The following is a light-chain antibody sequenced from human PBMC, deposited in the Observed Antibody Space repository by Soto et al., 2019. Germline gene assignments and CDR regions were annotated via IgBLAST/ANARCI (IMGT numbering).Light chain of an antibody. Sequence: EIVLTQSPATLSLSPGERATLSCRASQSVSSYLAWYQQKPGQAPRLLIYDASNRASGIPARFSGSGSGTHFTLSISSLEPEDFAVYYCQQRSNCPPYTFGQGTKLEIK. V-gene: IGKV3-11*01. CDR2: DAS. CDR1: QSVSSY. CDR3: QQRSNCPPYT. J-gene: IGKJ2*01.